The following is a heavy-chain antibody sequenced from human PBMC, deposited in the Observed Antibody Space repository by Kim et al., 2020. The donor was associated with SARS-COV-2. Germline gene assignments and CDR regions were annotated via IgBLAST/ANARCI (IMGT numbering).Heavy chain of an antibody. CDR3: ARHPIAVAGQHFDY. CDR1: GGSISSSSYY. V-gene: IGHV4-39*01. CDR2: IYYSGST. Sequence: SETLSLTCTVSGGSISSSSYYWGWIRQPPGKGLEWIGSIYYSGSTYYNPSLKSRVTISVDTSKNQFSLKLSSVTAADTAVYYCARHPIAVAGQHFDYWGQGTLVTVSS. J-gene: IGHJ4*02. D-gene: IGHD6-19*01.